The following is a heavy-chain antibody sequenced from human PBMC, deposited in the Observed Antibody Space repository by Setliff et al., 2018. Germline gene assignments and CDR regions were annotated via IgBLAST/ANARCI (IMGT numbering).Heavy chain of an antibody. D-gene: IGHD3-22*01. CDR3: AREREWVFHYDSSGPFDY. Sequence: ASVKVSCKTSGYTFTNYDINWVRQATGHGLEWMGWISAYNGNTNYAQKLQGRVTMTTDTSTSTAYMELRSLRSDDTAVYYCAREREWVFHYDSSGPFDYWGQGTLVTVSS. J-gene: IGHJ4*02. CDR1: GYTFTNYD. CDR2: ISAYNGNT. V-gene: IGHV1-18*01.